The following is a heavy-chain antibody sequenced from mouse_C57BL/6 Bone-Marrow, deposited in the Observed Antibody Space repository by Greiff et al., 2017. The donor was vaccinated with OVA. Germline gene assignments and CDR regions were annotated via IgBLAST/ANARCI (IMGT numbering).Heavy chain of an antibody. V-gene: IGHV5S21*01. CDR2: ISSGGDYI. J-gene: IGHJ4*01. CDR1: GFTFSSYA. Sequence: EVQLVESGAGLVKPGGSLKLSCAASGFTFSSYAMPWVRQTPEKRLEWVAYISSGGDYIYYADTVKGRVTISRDKARNTLYLQMSSLTSEDTAIYYCARLLDAMDYWGQGTSVTVSS. CDR3: ARLLDAMDY.